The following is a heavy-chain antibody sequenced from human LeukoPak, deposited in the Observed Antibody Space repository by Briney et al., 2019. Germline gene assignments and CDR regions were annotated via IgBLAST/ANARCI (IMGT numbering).Heavy chain of an antibody. CDR1: GFTFGDYA. J-gene: IGHJ4*02. CDR3: ARDEYYYDSSGYFYFDY. V-gene: IGHV3-66*01. Sequence: GGSLRLSCTASGFTFGDYAMTWVRQAPGKGLEWVSVIYSGGSTYYADSVKGRFTISRDNSKNTLYLQMNSLRAEDTAVYYCARDEYYYDSSGYFYFDYWGQGTLVTVSS. D-gene: IGHD3-22*01. CDR2: IYSGGST.